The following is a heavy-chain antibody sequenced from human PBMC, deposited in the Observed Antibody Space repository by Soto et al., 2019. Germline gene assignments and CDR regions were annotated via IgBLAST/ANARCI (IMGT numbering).Heavy chain of an antibody. V-gene: IGHV3-30*18. J-gene: IGHJ5*02. Sequence: QVQLVESGGGVVQPGRSLRLSCVASGFTFSSHGMHWVRQAPGKGLEWVAVISDDGSERSYAASVKGRFTISRDYSKSTVYLQMNSLRTEDTAVYYCAKDVTSRGTWWFDRWGQGTLVTVSS. CDR2: ISDDGSER. D-gene: IGHD2-15*01. CDR1: GFTFSSHG. CDR3: AKDVTSRGTWWFDR.